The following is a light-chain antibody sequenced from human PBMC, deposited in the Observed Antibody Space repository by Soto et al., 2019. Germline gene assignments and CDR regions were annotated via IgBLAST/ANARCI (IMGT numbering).Light chain of an antibody. Sequence: SVLTQPASVSGSPGPSITISCTGTSSDIGAYKYVSWYQQHPGRAPKLMIYEVIHRPSGVSSRFSGSKSGKTASLSISGLQADDEADYYCSSYTSSRTLVFGGGTKVTVL. CDR2: EVI. V-gene: IGLV2-14*01. CDR3: SSYTSSRTLV. CDR1: SSDIGAYKY. J-gene: IGLJ2*01.